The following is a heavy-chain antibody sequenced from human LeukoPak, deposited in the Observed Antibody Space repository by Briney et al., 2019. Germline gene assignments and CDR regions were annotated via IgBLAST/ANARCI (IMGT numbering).Heavy chain of an antibody. CDR1: GGTFSSYA. D-gene: IGHD6-13*01. Sequence: ASVKVSCKASGGTFSSYAISWVRQAPGQGLEWMGGIIPIFGTANYAQKFQGRVTITADESTSTAYMELSSLRSEDTAVYYCATGFRYSSTSFDYWGQGTLVTVSS. J-gene: IGHJ4*02. CDR2: IIPIFGTA. V-gene: IGHV1-69*13. CDR3: ATGFRYSSTSFDY.